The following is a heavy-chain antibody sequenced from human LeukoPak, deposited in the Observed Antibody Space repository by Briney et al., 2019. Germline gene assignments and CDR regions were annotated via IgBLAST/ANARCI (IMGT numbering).Heavy chain of an antibody. J-gene: IGHJ4*02. CDR3: AKDDAYLQYDD. CDR1: GFTLSSYA. CDR2: ISGSGGST. Sequence: GGSLRLSCAASGFTLSSYAMSWVRQAPGKGLEWVSSISGSGGSTYYADSVKGRFTISRDNSKNTLYLQMNSLRAEDTAVYYCAKDDAYLQYDDWGQGTLVTVSS. V-gene: IGHV3-23*01. D-gene: IGHD5-24*01.